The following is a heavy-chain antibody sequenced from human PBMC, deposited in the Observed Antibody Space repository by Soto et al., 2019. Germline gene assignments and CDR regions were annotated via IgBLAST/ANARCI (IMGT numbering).Heavy chain of an antibody. CDR2: ISYDGSNK. V-gene: IGHV3-30*18. D-gene: IGHD5-12*01. Sequence: QVQLVESGGGVVQPGRSLRLSCVASGFTFSSYGMHWVRQAPGKGLEWVAVISYDGSNKYYADSVKGRFTISRDNSKNTLYLHMNSLRTEDTAVYYCAKDHRAYIGYGDYWGQGTLVTVSS. J-gene: IGHJ4*02. CDR1: GFTFSSYG. CDR3: AKDHRAYIGYGDY.